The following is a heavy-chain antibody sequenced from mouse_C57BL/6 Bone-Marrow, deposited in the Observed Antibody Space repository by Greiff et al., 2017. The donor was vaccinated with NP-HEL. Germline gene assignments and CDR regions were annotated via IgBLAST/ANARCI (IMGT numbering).Heavy chain of an antibody. CDR3: ARSPMHYYYGSSYWYFDV. D-gene: IGHD1-1*01. Sequence: DVMLVESGPGLAKPSQTLSLTCSVTGYSITSDYWNWIRKFPGNKLEYMGYISYSGSTYYNPSLKSRISITRDTSKNQYYLQLNSVTTEDTATYYCARSPMHYYYGSSYWYFDVWGTGTTVTVSS. CDR1: GYSITSDY. V-gene: IGHV3-8*01. CDR2: ISYSGST. J-gene: IGHJ1*03.